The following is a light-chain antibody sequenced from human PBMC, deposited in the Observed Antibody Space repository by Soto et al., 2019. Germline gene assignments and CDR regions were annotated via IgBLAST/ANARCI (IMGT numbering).Light chain of an antibody. V-gene: IGLV1-44*01. Sequence: QSVLTQPPSASGTPGQRVTSSCSGSSSNIGSNTVNWYQQLPGTAPKLLIYSNNQRPSGVPDRFSGSKSGTSASLAISGLQSADEADYYCAAWDDSLNGPDVVFGGGTKLTVL. CDR1: SSNIGSNT. J-gene: IGLJ2*01. CDR2: SNN. CDR3: AAWDDSLNGPDVV.